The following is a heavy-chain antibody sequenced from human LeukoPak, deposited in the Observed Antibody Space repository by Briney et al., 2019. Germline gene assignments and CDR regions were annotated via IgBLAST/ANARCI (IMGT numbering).Heavy chain of an antibody. CDR3: ARRGRRLLGVLGSMVRGVMGYEY. CDR2: VNHDGST. D-gene: IGHD3-10*01. V-gene: IGHV4-34*01. CDR1: GSSFSDYS. Sequence: PSETLSLTCVVYGSSFSDYSWSWIRQPPGKGLEWIGEVNHDGSTNYNPSLKSRVTMSADTSKKQLSLKLRSVTAADTSVYYCARRGRRLLGVLGSMVRGVMGYEYWGQGTLVTVSS. J-gene: IGHJ4*02.